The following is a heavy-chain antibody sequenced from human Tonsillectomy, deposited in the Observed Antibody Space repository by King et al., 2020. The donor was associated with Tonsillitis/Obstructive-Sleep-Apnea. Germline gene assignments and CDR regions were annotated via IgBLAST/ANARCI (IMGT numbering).Heavy chain of an antibody. CDR1: GFTFSSYA. J-gene: IGHJ6*02. V-gene: IGHV3-30*04. CDR2: ISYDGSNK. Sequence: VQLVESGGGVVQPGKSLRLSCEASGFTFSSYAMHWVRQAPGKGLEWVAVISYDGSNKYYADSVKGRFTISRDNSKNTLYQQINSLRAEDTAVYYCARAGTYCGGGSCHGPYYYYDYGMDVWGQGTSVTVTS. D-gene: IGHD2-15*01. CDR3: ARAGTYCGGGSCHGPYYYYDYGMDV.